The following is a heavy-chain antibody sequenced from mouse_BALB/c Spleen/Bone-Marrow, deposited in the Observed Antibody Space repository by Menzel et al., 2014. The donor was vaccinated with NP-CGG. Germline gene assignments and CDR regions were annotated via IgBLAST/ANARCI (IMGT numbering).Heavy chain of an antibody. Sequence: EVKLVESGPGLVKPSQSLSLTCTVTGYSITSDYAWNWIRQFPGNKLEWMGYISYSGSTSYNPSLKSRISITRDTSKNQFFLQLNSVTTEDTATYYCARDVYAMDYWGQGTSVTVSS. V-gene: IGHV3-2*02. CDR2: ISYSGST. CDR3: ARDVYAMDY. CDR1: GYSITSDYA. J-gene: IGHJ4*01.